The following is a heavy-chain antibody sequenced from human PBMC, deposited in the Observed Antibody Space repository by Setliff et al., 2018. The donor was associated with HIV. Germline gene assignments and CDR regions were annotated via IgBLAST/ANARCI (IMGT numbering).Heavy chain of an antibody. V-gene: IGHV4-61*02. CDR2: IYTSGNT. CDR3: ARGLGFSSFWDDAVDI. J-gene: IGHJ3*02. Sequence: PSETLSLTCTVSGGSISSGSYYWSWIRQPAGKGLEWIGRIYTSGNTNYNPSLKSRVTISVDTSKNQFTLKLRSVTAADTAMYYCARGLGFSSFWDDAVDIWCQGTMVTVSS. D-gene: IGHD6-13*01. CDR1: GGSISSGSYY.